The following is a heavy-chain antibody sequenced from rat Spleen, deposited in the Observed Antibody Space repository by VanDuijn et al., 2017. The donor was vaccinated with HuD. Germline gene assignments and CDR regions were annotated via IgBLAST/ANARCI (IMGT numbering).Heavy chain of an antibody. J-gene: IGHJ2*01. V-gene: IGHV3-1*01. Sequence: EVQLQESGPGLVKPSQSLSLTCSVTGYSITSNYWGWIRKFPGNKMECRGYLTYRGSTCYNPSLKRQISITRDTPQNQCFLQLNSVTTEDTATYYCARGNNYGSFDYWGQGVMVTVSS. CDR3: ARGNNYGSFDY. D-gene: IGHD1-10*01. CDR2: LTYRGST. CDR1: GYSITSNY.